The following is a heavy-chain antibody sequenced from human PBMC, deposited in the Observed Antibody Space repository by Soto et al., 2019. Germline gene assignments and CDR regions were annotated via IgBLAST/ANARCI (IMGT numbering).Heavy chain of an antibody. J-gene: IGHJ4*02. CDR2: ITGSGDST. CDR1: GFTFSSHA. V-gene: IGHV3-23*01. Sequence: EVQLLESGGGLVQPGGSLRLSCAVSGFTFSSHAMSWVRQAPGKGLECVSSITGSGDSTYYADSVKGRFTISRDKSKSTLYLQMNSLRAEDTAVYYWAKDLPFSGWLSAQTFDYWGQGTQVTVSS. CDR3: AKDLPFSGWLSAQTFDY. D-gene: IGHD6-19*01.